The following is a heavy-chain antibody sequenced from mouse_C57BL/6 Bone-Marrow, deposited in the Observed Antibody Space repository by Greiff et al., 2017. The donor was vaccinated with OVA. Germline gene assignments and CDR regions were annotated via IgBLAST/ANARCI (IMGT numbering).Heavy chain of an antibody. J-gene: IGHJ2*01. D-gene: IGHD1-1*01. V-gene: IGHV1-64*01. CDR2: IHPNSGST. CDR1: GYTFTSYW. Sequence: QVQLQQPGAELVKPGASVKLSCKASGYTFTSYWMHWVKQRPGQGLEWIGMIHPNSGSTNYNEKFKSKATLTVDKSSSTAYMQLSSLTSEDSAVYYCARILLRPSTDYWGQGTTLTVSS. CDR3: ARILLRPSTDY.